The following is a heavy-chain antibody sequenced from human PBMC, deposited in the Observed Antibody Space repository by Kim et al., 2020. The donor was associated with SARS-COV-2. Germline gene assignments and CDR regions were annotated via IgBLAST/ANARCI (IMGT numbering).Heavy chain of an antibody. CDR3: AKKEIVGPLDY. J-gene: IGHJ4*02. D-gene: IGHD2-15*01. CDR2: IIPIFGTP. Sequence: SVKVSCKASGGTFGTYTITWVRQAPGQGLEWMGGIIPIFGTPDYAQNFQGRVTISADESTKTVYMELSSLGAEDTAVYYCAKKEIVGPLDYWGQGTLVTVSS. CDR1: GGTFGTYT. V-gene: IGHV1-69*13.